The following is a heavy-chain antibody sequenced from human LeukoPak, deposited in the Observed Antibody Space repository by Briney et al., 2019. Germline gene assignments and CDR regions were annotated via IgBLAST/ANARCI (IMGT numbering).Heavy chain of an antibody. CDR1: GFTFSSYS. V-gene: IGHV3-30*03. Sequence: GGSLRLSCAASGFTFSSYSMNWVRQAPGKGLEWVAVISYDGSNKYYADSVKGRFTISRDNSKNTLYLQMNSLRAEDTAVYYCARAATYDYGDSQTDYWGQGTLVTVSS. J-gene: IGHJ4*02. CDR3: ARAATYDYGDSQTDY. CDR2: ISYDGSNK. D-gene: IGHD4-17*01.